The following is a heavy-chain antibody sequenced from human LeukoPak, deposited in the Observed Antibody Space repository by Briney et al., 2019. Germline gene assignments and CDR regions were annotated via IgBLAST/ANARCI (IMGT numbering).Heavy chain of an antibody. CDR3: ARDMVRGGKYNWFDP. Sequence: GGSLRLSCAASGFTFSSYSMNWVRQAPGKGLEWVSSISSSSSYIYYADSVKGRFTISRDNAKNSLYLQMNSLRAEDTAVYYCARDMVRGGKYNWFDPWGQGTLVTISS. J-gene: IGHJ5*02. D-gene: IGHD3-10*01. CDR1: GFTFSSYS. CDR2: ISSSSSYI. V-gene: IGHV3-21*01.